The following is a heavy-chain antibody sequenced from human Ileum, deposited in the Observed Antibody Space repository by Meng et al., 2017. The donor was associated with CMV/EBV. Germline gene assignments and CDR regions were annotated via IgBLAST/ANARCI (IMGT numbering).Heavy chain of an antibody. CDR1: GFTFSSYW. V-gene: IGHV3-7*01. CDR2: IKTDGSDK. D-gene: IGHD2-2*01. CDR3: ARDLRYCSSTSCYDYYYYGMDV. J-gene: IGHJ6*02. Sequence: GGSLRLSCAASGFTFSSYWMSWRRQAPGKGSEWVANIKTDGSDKYYVDSVKGRFTISRDNAKNSLYLQMNSLRAEDTAVYYCARDLRYCSSTSCYDYYYYGMDVWGQGTTVTVSS.